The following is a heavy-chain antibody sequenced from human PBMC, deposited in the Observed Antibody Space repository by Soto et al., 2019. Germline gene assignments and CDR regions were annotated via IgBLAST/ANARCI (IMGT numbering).Heavy chain of an antibody. D-gene: IGHD1-26*01. J-gene: IGHJ6*02. CDR3: ANGPVVGANYKYYDMDV. CDR2: INPNGGNT. V-gene: IGHV1-2*02. Sequence: ASVKVSCKASGYTFTGYYIHWVRQAPGQGLQWMGWINPNGGNTGYAQKFQDRITLTRDTSITTAYMELSSLTSDDTAHYFCANGPVVGANYKYYDMDVWGRGTTVTVSS. CDR1: GYTFTGYY.